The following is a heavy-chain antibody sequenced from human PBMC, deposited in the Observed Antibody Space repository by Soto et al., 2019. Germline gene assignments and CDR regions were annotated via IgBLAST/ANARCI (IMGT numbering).Heavy chain of an antibody. V-gene: IGHV3-15*07. J-gene: IGHJ4*02. Sequence: GGSLRLSCASFCVAFTDVLMKWVPPAPGKGPEWVGRIKSNTAGGTTDFAAPVKGRFTISRDDSQNTLYLQMDSLKTEDTAVYYCSHGYYQYFNSWGPGTLVTVSS. CDR3: SHGYYQYFNS. CDR2: IKSNTAGGTT. CDR1: CVAFTDVL. D-gene: IGHD5-18*01.